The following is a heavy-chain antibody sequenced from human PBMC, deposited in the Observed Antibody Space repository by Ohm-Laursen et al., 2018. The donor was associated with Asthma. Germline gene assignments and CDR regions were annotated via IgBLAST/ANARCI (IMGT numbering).Heavy chain of an antibody. CDR1: EFTFSSYT. CDR3: ARNKDSGAGRYYYYGMDV. J-gene: IGHJ6*02. Sequence: SLRLSCSASEFTFSSYTMNWVRQAPGKGLEWVSSISSRTSYIYYADSVKGRFTISRDNSKNTLYLQMNSLRAEDTAVYYCARNKDSGAGRYYYYGMDVWGQGTTVTVSS. V-gene: IGHV3-21*04. D-gene: IGHD1-26*01. CDR2: ISSRTSYI.